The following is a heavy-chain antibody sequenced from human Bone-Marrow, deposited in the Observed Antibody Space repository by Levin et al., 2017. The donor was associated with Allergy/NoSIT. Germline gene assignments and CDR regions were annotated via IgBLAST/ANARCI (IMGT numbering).Heavy chain of an antibody. CDR2: MSDSGST. CDR3: ARAGYYYDSSGPYHWYFDL. CDR1: GGSIRNYQ. J-gene: IGHJ2*01. D-gene: IGHD3-22*01. V-gene: IGHV4-59*01. Sequence: SETLSLTCVVSGGSIRNYQWSWIRQPPGKELEWIGYMSDSGSTNSNPSLKSRVTISVDPSKRQFSLNLTSVTAADTAVYYCARAGYYYDSSGPYHWYFDLWGRGTLVTVSS.